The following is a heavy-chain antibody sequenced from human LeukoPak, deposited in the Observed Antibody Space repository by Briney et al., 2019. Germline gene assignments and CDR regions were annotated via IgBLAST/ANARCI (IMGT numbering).Heavy chain of an antibody. CDR1: GGTISSYA. J-gene: IGHJ4*02. Sequence: SVKVSCKASGGTISSYAISWVRQAPGQGLEWMGGIIPIFGTANYAQKFQGRVTITADESTSTAYMELSSLRSEDTAVYYCARDRGIAAAGKDFDYWGQGTLVTVSS. CDR3: ARDRGIAAAGKDFDY. V-gene: IGHV1-69*01. CDR2: IIPIFGTA. D-gene: IGHD6-13*01.